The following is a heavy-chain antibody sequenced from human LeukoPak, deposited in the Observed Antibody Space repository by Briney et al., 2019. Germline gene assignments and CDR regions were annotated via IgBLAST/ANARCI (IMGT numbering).Heavy chain of an antibody. V-gene: IGHV4-61*01. CDR2: IYYSGST. D-gene: IGHD4-17*01. J-gene: IGHJ4*02. CDR1: GGSVSSGSYY. Sequence: SETLSLTCTVSGGSVSSGSYYWSWIRQPPGKGLEWIGYIYYSGSTNYNPSLKSRVTISVDTSENQFSLKLSSVTAADTAVYYCARRHDYGDFDYWGQGTLVTVSS. CDR3: ARRHDYGDFDY.